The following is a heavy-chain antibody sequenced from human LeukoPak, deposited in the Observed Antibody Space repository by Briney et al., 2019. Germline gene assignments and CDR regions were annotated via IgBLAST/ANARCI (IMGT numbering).Heavy chain of an antibody. CDR3: ARAQDIVVVPAAPRYYYMDV. D-gene: IGHD2-2*01. CDR2: IYYSGST. Sequence: SETLSLTCTVSGGSISSYYWSWIRQPPGKGLEWIGYIYYSGSTNYNPSLKSRVTISVDTSKNQFSLKLSSVTAADTAVYYCARAQDIVVVPAAPRYYYMDVWGKGTTVTVSS. J-gene: IGHJ6*03. V-gene: IGHV4-59*01. CDR1: GGSISSYY.